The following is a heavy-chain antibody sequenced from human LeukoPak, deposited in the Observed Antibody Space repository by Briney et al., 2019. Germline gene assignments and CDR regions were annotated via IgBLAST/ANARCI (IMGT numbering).Heavy chain of an antibody. D-gene: IGHD5-18*01. V-gene: IGHV3-66*04. Sequence: GGSLRLSCAASGFAVSSNYMSWVRQAPGKGVEWVSVIYSGGIYNDSTTTYGDSVKGRFNIARGNCKKTMYIEIDSMRGEGTAVYYCARRELLGYSYGLRTFNIWGQGTTVTISS. CDR1: GFAVSSNY. CDR3: ARRELLGYSYGLRTFNI. J-gene: IGHJ3*02. CDR2: IYSGGIYNDSTT.